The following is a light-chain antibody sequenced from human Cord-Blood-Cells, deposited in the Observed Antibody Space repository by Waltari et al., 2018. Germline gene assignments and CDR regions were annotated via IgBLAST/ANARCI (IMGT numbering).Light chain of an antibody. Sequence: QSALTQPASVSGSPGQSITISSTGTSSDVGSYNLVSWYQQHPGKAPKLKIYEGSKRPSGVSNRFSGSKSGNTASLTISGLQAEDEADYYCCSYAGSSTYVFGTGTKVTVL. CDR1: SSDVGSYNL. CDR3: CSYAGSSTYV. J-gene: IGLJ1*01. V-gene: IGLV2-23*01. CDR2: EGS.